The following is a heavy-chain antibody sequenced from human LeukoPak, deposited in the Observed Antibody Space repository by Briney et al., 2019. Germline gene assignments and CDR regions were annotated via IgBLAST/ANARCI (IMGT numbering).Heavy chain of an antibody. CDR2: INWNGGST. CDR1: GFTFSSYW. Sequence: GGSLRLSCAASGFTFSSYWMHWVRQAPGKGLEWVSGINWNGGSTGYADSVKGRFTISRDNAKNSLYLQMNSLRAEDTALYHCARGALYCSSTSCSFDYWGQGTLVTVSS. CDR3: ARGALYCSSTSCSFDY. V-gene: IGHV3-20*01. D-gene: IGHD2-2*01. J-gene: IGHJ4*02.